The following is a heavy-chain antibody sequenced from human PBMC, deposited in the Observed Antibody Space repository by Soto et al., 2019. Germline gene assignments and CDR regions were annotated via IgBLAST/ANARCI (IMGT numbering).Heavy chain of an antibody. V-gene: IGHV3-23*01. CDR1: GFTFSSYA. D-gene: IGHD6-13*01. Sequence: EVQLLESGVGLVQPGGSLRLSCAASGFTFSSYAMSWVRQAPGKGLEWVSAISGSGGSTSYADSVKGRFTISRDNSKNTRYLQMNSLRAEDTAVYYCAKEQKEQQLVFDAFDIWGQGTMVTVSS. CDR2: ISGSGGST. CDR3: AKEQKEQQLVFDAFDI. J-gene: IGHJ3*02.